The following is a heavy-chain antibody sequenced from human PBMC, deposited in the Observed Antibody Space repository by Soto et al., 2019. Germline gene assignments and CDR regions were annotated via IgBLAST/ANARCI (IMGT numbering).Heavy chain of an antibody. Sequence: GGSLRLSCAASGLTFSDSAIHWVRQASGKGLEWVGRIRSKTNNYATTYAASVKGRFTISRDDSKNTAYLQMNSLKTEDTAVYYCTRASRYYGSGSYYIYGMDVWGQGTTVTSP. CDR2: IRSKTNNYAT. J-gene: IGHJ6*02. CDR3: TRASRYYGSGSYYIYGMDV. D-gene: IGHD3-10*01. CDR1: GLTFSDSA. V-gene: IGHV3-73*01.